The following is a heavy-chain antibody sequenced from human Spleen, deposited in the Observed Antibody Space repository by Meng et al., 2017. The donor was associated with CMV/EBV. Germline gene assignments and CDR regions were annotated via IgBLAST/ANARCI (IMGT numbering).Heavy chain of an antibody. CDR2: IYAGGNT. Sequence: GESLKISCDVSGFAVNSNYMIWVRQAPGKGLEWVSVIYAGGNTNYADAVKGRFTISRDTSKNLLYLQMNSLRGEDTAIYFCTRARSLFSYAMDVWGQGTTVTVSS. CDR1: GFAVNSNY. CDR3: TRARSLFSYAMDV. V-gene: IGHV3-66*02. J-gene: IGHJ6*02. D-gene: IGHD2-21*01.